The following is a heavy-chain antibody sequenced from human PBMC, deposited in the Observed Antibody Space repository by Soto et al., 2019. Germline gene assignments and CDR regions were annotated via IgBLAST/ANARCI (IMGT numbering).Heavy chain of an antibody. Sequence: QITLKESGPTLVKPTQTLTLTCTFSGFSLSTSGVGVGWIRQPPGKALEWLALIYWDDDKRYSPSLKSRLTITKDTSKNQVFLTMTNMDPVDTATYYCAHRRRPYSGSFYGWFDPWGQGTLVTVSS. CDR3: AHRRRPYSGSFYGWFDP. V-gene: IGHV2-5*02. D-gene: IGHD1-26*01. J-gene: IGHJ5*02. CDR1: GFSLSTSGVG. CDR2: IYWDDDK.